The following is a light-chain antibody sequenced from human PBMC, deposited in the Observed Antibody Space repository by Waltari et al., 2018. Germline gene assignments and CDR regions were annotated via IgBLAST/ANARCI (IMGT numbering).Light chain of an antibody. CDR2: LGS. V-gene: IGKV2-28*01. J-gene: IGKJ4*01. CDR1: QSLLHSNGYNF. Sequence: DIVLTQSPLSLPVTPGEPASISCRSSQSLLHSNGYNFLDWYLQKPGQSPQLLIYLGSNRASGGPDRFSGSGSGTDFTLKISRVEAEDVGVYYCMQALQAPLTFGGGTKVEFK. CDR3: MQALQAPLT.